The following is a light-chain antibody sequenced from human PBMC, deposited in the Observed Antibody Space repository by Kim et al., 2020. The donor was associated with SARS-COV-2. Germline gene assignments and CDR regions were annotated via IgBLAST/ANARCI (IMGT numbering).Light chain of an antibody. Sequence: ALGQTVRITCQGDCLRSYSASWYQQKPGQAPVVVMYGKNNRPSGIPDRFSGSSSGNTASLTITGAQAEDEADYYCISRDSGGYRLVFGGGTQLTVL. CDR3: ISRDSGGYRLV. CDR2: GKN. CDR1: CLRSYS. V-gene: IGLV3-19*01. J-gene: IGLJ2*01.